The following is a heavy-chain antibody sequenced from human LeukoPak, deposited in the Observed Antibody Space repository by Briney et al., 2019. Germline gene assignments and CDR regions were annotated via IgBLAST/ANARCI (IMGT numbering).Heavy chain of an antibody. CDR3: ARSHYYGSGSYSAY. CDR2: IKQDGSEK. CDR1: GFTFSSYW. Sequence: GGSLRLSCAASGFTFSSYWMSWVRQAPGKGLEWVANIKQDGSEKYYVDSVKGRFTISRDNAKNSLYLQMNSLRAEDTAVYYCARSHYYGSGSYSAYWGQGTLVTVSS. D-gene: IGHD3-10*01. V-gene: IGHV3-7*01. J-gene: IGHJ4*02.